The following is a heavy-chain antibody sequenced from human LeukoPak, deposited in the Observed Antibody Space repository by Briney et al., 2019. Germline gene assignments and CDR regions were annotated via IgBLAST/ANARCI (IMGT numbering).Heavy chain of an antibody. V-gene: IGHV1-69*01. CDR3: ARELKEMDPDDYYYYYCMDV. D-gene: IGHD2-8*01. CDR2: IIPIFGTA. J-gene: IGHJ6*03. CDR1: GGTFSSYA. Sequence: GSSVKVSCKASGGTFSSYAISWVRQAPGQGLEWMGGIIPIFGTANYAQKFQGRVTITADESTSTAYMELSSLRSEDTAVYYCARELKEMDPDDYYYYYCMDVWGKGTTVTVSS.